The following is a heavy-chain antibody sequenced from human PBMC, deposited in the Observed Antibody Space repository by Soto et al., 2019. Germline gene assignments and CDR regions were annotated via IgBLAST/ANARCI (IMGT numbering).Heavy chain of an antibody. V-gene: IGHV3-53*01. CDR1: GFTVSSNY. J-gene: IGHJ4*02. CDR3: ARDFAHGGYSYGGFDY. CDR2: IYSGGST. Sequence: GGSLRLSCAASGFTVSSNYMSWVRQAPGKGLEWVSVIYSGGSTYYADSVKGRFTISRDNSKNTLYLQMNSLRAEDTAVYYCARDFAHGGYSYGGFDYWGQGTLVTVSS. D-gene: IGHD5-18*01.